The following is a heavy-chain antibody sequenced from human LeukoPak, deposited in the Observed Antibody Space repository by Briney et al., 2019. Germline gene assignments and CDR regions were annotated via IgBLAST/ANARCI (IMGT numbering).Heavy chain of an antibody. D-gene: IGHD3-3*01. J-gene: IGHJ4*02. CDR3: ARGEFITIFGVVIPGYFDY. CDR2: IYYSGST. CDR1: GGSISSGGYY. V-gene: IGHV4-31*03. Sequence: SETLSLTCTVSGGSISSGGYYWSWIRQHPGKGLEWIGYIYYSGSTYYNPSLKSRVTISVDTSKNQFSLKLSSVTAADTAVYYRARGEFITIFGVVIPGYFDYWGQGTLVTVSS.